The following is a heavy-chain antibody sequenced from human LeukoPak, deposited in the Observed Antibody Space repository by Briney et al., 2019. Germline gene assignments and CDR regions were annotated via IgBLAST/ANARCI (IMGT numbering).Heavy chain of an antibody. CDR2: ISAYNGNT. CDR3: ARDRYCSGGSCYSNYYGMDV. V-gene: IGHV1-18*04. J-gene: IGHJ6*02. Sequence: ASVKVSCKASGYTFTSYYMHWVRQAPGQGLEWMGWISAYNGNTNYAQKLQGRVTMTTDTSTSTAYMELRSLRSDDTAVYYCARDRYCSGGSCYSNYYGMDVWGQGTTVTVSS. CDR1: GYTFTSYY. D-gene: IGHD2-15*01.